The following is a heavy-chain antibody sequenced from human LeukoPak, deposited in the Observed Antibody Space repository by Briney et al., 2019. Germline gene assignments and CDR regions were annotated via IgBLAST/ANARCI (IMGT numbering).Heavy chain of an antibody. CDR1: GAAITSTGYY. D-gene: IGHD5-18*01. Sequence: PSETLSLTCTVSGAAITSTGYYWNWIRQHPGKGLEWIGYIYYSGSTYYNPSLKSRVTISVDTSKNQFSLKLSSVTAADTAVYYCARAPRGYSYGYSLDYWGQGTLVTVSS. V-gene: IGHV4-31*03. J-gene: IGHJ4*02. CDR2: IYYSGST. CDR3: ARAPRGYSYGYSLDY.